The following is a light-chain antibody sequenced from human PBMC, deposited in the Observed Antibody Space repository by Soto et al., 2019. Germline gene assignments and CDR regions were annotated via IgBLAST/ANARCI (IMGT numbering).Light chain of an antibody. CDR2: KTS. Sequence: DIQMTQSPSTLSASVGDRVTITCRASQSISTWLAWYQQKSGQAPKLLIDKTSTLESGVPSRFSGSGSGTEFSLTISSLQPDDFATYYCLQYNSYSTFGQGTKVDIK. V-gene: IGKV1-5*03. J-gene: IGKJ1*01. CDR1: QSISTW. CDR3: LQYNSYST.